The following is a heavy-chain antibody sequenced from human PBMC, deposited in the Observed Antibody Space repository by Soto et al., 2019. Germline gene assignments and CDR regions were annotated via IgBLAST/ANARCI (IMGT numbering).Heavy chain of an antibody. CDR1: GFTFSSYW. CDR3: ARVGRGFWYFDL. J-gene: IGHJ2*01. Sequence: EVQLVESGGGLVQPGGSLRLSCAASGFTFSSYWMHWVRQAPGKGLVWVSRMNSDGSTTSYADSVKGRFTISRDNAKNTVYLQMNSLTAEDTAVDYCARVGRGFWYFDLWGRGTLVTVA. CDR2: MNSDGSTT. V-gene: IGHV3-74*01.